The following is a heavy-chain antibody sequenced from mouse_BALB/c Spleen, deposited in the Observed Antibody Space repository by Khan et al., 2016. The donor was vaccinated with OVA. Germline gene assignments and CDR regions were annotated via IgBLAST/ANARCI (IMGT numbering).Heavy chain of an antibody. CDR3: TRWYGNYVRYYFDY. Sequence: VRLQQSGPELVKPGASVKISCKASGYSFTGYNMNWVKQSNGKSLEWIGNIDPYYGGATYNQKFKGKATLTVDKSSSTAYMQLKSLTSEDSAVYYCTRWYGNYVRYYFDYWGQGTTLTVSS. CDR1: GYSFTGYN. V-gene: IGHV1-39*01. CDR2: IDPYYGGA. D-gene: IGHD2-10*02. J-gene: IGHJ2*01.